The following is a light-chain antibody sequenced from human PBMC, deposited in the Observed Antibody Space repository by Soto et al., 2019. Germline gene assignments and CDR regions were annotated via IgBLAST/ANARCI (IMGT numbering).Light chain of an antibody. CDR3: CSFTSGNTAYV. CDR2: EVT. Sequence: QSALTQPGSVSGSPGQSITISCTGTSSDIGGYNYVSWYQQHPGKAPKLMIYEVTNRPSGVSTRFSGSKSGNTASLTISGLLAEDDADYYCCSFTSGNTAYVFGTGTKVTVL. V-gene: IGLV2-14*01. CDR1: SSDIGGYNY. J-gene: IGLJ1*01.